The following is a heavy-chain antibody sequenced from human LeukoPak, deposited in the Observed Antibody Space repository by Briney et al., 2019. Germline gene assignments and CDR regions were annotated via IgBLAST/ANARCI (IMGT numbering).Heavy chain of an antibody. CDR2: ISRSSNYI. V-gene: IGHV3-21*01. D-gene: IGHD3-9*01. CDR1: GFTFSSYS. CDR3: ASGTAGQTDLFY. J-gene: IGHJ4*01. Sequence: GGCLRLSRAASGFTFSSYSMNGASQAPGRGLEWVSTISRSSNYIYNAASVRGRFTISRDNAKNSLYLQMNSLRGDDTAIYYCASGTAGQTDLFYWGQGILVTVSS.